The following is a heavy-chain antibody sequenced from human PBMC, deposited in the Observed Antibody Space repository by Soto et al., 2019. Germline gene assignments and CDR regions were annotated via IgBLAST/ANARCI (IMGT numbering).Heavy chain of an antibody. V-gene: IGHV3-9*01. CDR2: ISWNSGSI. Sequence: PGGSLRLSCAASGFTFDDYAMHWVRQAPGKGLEWVSGISWNSGSIGYADSVKGRFTISRDNAKNSLYLQMNSLRAEDTALYYCAKGVRYYGMDVWGQGTTVTVSS. CDR3: AKGVRYYGMDV. J-gene: IGHJ6*02. D-gene: IGHD3-10*01. CDR1: GFTFDDYA.